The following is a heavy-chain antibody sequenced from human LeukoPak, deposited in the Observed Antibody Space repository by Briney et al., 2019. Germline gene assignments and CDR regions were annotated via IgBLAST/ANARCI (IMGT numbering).Heavy chain of an antibody. CDR1: GYNFLHYG. CDR2: ISAYNGNK. CDR3: ARPLRYYDSGGYFDY. Sequence: SVTVSFMASGYNFLHYGITWLRQAPGQELAWMGWISAYNGNKNYAHRLQGRDTMTIDTSTSTAYIELRSLRSDDTALYYCARPLRYYDSGGYFDYWGQGTLVTVSS. J-gene: IGHJ4*02. V-gene: IGHV1-18*01. D-gene: IGHD3-22*01.